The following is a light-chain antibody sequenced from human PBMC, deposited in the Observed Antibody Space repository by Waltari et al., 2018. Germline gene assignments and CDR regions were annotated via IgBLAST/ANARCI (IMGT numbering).Light chain of an antibody. Sequence: CRASQCVCTYLNWYQQKPGKAPKLLIYGASSLESGVPSRFSGSGSGTDFTLTITSLQPEDFATYSCQQSYSTPLTFGGGTKVQIK. CDR2: GAS. CDR1: QCVCTY. V-gene: IGKV1-39*01. CDR3: QQSYSTPLT. J-gene: IGKJ4*01.